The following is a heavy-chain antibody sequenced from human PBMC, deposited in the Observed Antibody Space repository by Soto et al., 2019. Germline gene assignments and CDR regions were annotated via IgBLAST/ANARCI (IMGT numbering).Heavy chain of an antibody. CDR3: ARGPRRGYCSGGSCYQYYFDY. J-gene: IGHJ4*02. D-gene: IGHD2-15*01. V-gene: IGHV3-7*03. CDR2: IKQDGSEK. Sequence: GGSLRLSCAASGFTFSSYWMSWVRQAPGKGLEWVANIKQDGSEKYYVDSVKGRFTISRDNAKNSLYLQRNSLRAEDTAVYYCARGPRRGYCSGGSCYQYYFDYWGQGTLVTIAS. CDR1: GFTFSSYW.